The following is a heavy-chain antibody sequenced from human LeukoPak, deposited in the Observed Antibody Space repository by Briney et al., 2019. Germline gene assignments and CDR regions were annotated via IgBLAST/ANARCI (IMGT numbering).Heavy chain of an antibody. D-gene: IGHD3-10*01. J-gene: IGHJ4*02. Sequence: SVKVSCKASGGTFSSYAISWVRQAPGQGLEWMGRIIPILGIANYAQKFQGRVTITADRSTSTAYMELSSLRSEDTAVYYCARVSDQLGGSGTHPYYFDYWGQGTLVTVSS. CDR2: IIPILGIA. CDR1: GGTFSSYA. V-gene: IGHV1-69*04. CDR3: ARVSDQLGGSGTHPYYFDY.